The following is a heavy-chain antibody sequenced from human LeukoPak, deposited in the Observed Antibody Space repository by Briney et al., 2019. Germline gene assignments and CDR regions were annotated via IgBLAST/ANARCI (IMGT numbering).Heavy chain of an antibody. Sequence: SETLSLTCTVSGGSISSYYWSWIWQPAGKGLEWIGRIYTSGSTNYNPSLKSRVTMSVDTSKNQFSLKLSSVTAADTAVYYCARGFIAAAGTVWFDPWGQGTLVTVSS. D-gene: IGHD6-13*01. CDR1: GGSISSYY. J-gene: IGHJ5*02. V-gene: IGHV4-4*07. CDR3: ARGFIAAAGTVWFDP. CDR2: IYTSGST.